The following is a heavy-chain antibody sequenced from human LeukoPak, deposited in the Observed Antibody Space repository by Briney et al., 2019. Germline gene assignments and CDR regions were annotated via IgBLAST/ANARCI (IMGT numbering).Heavy chain of an antibody. CDR1: GFTFSSYE. J-gene: IGHJ6*02. V-gene: IGHV4-39*01. D-gene: IGHD4-17*01. CDR2: IYYSGST. CDR3: ASDLRAYGMDV. Sequence: PGGSLRLSCAASGFTFSSYEMNWVRQPPGKGLEWIGSIYYSGSTYYNPSLKSRVTISVDTSKNQFSLKLSSVTAADTAVYYCASDLRAYGMDVWGQGTTVTVSS.